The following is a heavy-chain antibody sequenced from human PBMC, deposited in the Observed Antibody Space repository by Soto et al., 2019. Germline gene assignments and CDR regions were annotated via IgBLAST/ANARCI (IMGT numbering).Heavy chain of an antibody. CDR2: IYHSGST. D-gene: IGHD3-9*01. V-gene: IGHV4-30-2*01. CDR3: AKKGYFDWSNWFDP. Sequence: PSETLSLTCAVSGGSISSGGYSWSWIRQPPGKGLEWIGYIYHSGSTYYNPSLKSRVTISVDRSKNQFSLKLSSVTAADTAVYYCAKKGYFDWSNWFDPWGQGTLVTVSS. J-gene: IGHJ5*02. CDR1: GGSISSGGYS.